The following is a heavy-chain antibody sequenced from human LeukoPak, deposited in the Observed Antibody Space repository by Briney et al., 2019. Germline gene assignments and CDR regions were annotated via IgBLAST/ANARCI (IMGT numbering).Heavy chain of an antibody. CDR2: IYYSGST. V-gene: IGHV4-39*07. J-gene: IGHJ6*03. D-gene: IGHD3-22*01. CDR3: ARDRFDDSSGYYYHYYYYMDV. CDR1: GGSIIRSSYY. Sequence: SETLSLTCTVSGGSIIRSSYYWDWIRQPPGKGLEWIGSIYYSGSTYYNPSLKSRVTISVDTSKRQFSLKVSSVTAADTAVYYCARDRFDDSSGYYYHYYYYMDVWGKGTTVTVSS.